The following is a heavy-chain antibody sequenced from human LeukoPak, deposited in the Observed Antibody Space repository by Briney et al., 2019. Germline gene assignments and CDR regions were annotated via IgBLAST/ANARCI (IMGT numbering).Heavy chain of an antibody. Sequence: SETLSLTCAVYGGSFSGCYWSWIRQPPGKELEWIGEINHSGSTNYNPSLKSRVTISVDTSKNQFSLKLSSVTAADTAVYYCARGERWELRYDYWGQGTLVTVSS. CDR3: ARGERWELRYDY. J-gene: IGHJ4*02. CDR2: INHSGST. CDR1: GGSFSGCY. D-gene: IGHD1-26*01. V-gene: IGHV4-34*01.